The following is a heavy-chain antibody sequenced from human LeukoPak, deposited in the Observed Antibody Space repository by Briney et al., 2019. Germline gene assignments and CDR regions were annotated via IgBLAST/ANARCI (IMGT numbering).Heavy chain of an antibody. D-gene: IGHD6-13*01. V-gene: IGHV4-34*01. CDR2: IYHSGST. CDR3: ARGYSSSWYLNWFDP. CDR1: GGSLSGYY. J-gene: IGHJ5*02. Sequence: SETLSLTCAVYGGSLSGYYWSWIRQPPGKGLEWIGSIYHSGSTYYNPSLKSQVTISVDTSKNQFSLKLTSVTAADTAVYYCARGYSSSWYLNWFDPWGQGTLVTVSS.